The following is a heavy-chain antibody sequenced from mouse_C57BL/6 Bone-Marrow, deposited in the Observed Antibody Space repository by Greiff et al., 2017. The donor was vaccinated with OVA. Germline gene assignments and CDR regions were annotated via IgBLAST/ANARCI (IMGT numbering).Heavy chain of an antibody. Sequence: QVQLKESGPELVKPGASVKISCKASGYAFSSSWMNWVKQRPGKGLEWIGRIYPGDGDTNYKWKFKGKATLTADKSSSTAYMQLSSLTSEDSAVYFCAREGGLLRFAYWGQGTLVTVSA. CDR2: IYPGDGDT. CDR1: GYAFSSSW. D-gene: IGHD2-3*01. V-gene: IGHV1-82*01. J-gene: IGHJ3*01. CDR3: AREGGLLRFAY.